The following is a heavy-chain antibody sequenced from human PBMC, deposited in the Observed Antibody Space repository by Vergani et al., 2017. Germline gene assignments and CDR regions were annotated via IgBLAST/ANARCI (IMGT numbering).Heavy chain of an antibody. D-gene: IGHD1-26*01. CDR3: ARVPSLRYQFDY. J-gene: IGHJ4*02. CDR2: IIPNSGGT. CDR1: GGTFSSYA. V-gene: IGHV1-2*02. Sequence: QVQLVQSGAEVKKPGSSVKVSCKASGGTFSSYAISWVRQAPGQGLEWMGGIIPNSGGTNYAQKFQGRVTMTRDTSISTAYMELSRLRSDDTAVYYCARVPSLRYQFDYWGQGTLVTVSS.